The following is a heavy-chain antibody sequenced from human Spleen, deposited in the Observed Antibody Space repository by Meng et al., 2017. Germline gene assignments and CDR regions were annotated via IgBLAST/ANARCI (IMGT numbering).Heavy chain of an antibody. CDR3: SRDRPQSGSYLYYYYGMDV. D-gene: IGHD1-26*01. J-gene: IGHJ6*02. V-gene: IGHV1-18*01. CDR1: GYTFTSYG. CDR2: ISAYNGNT. Sequence: ASSKVSCKASGYTFTSYGIIWLRQAPGQGLEWMGWISAYNGNTNYSQKLQGRVTMTTDTPTSTAYMELRSLRSDGTAVDYCSRDRPQSGSYLYYYYGMDVWGQGTTVTVSS.